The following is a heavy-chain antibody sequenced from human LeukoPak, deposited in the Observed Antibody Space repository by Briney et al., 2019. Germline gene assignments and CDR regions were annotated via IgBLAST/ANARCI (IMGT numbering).Heavy chain of an antibody. D-gene: IGHD5-24*01. CDR2: INTDGSTT. CDR1: GFTFSSYW. V-gene: IGHV3-74*01. Sequence: GGSLRLSCAASGFTFSSYWMYWVRQAPGKGLVWVSCINTDGSTTRYTDSAKGRFTISRDNAENTLYLQMNSLRAEDTAVYYCARELLGHGYNSGDFDYWGQGTLVTVSS. CDR3: ARELLGHGYNSGDFDY. J-gene: IGHJ4*02.